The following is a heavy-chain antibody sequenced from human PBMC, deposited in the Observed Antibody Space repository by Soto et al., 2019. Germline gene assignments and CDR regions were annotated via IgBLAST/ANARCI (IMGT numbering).Heavy chain of an antibody. D-gene: IGHD2-2*01. V-gene: IGHV4-61*01. J-gene: IGHJ5*02. CDR1: GGSVSSVSYY. CDR3: ARYCSSATCHGFDP. Sequence: PSETLSLTCSVSGGSVSSVSYYWNWIRQPPGKGLEWIGYIYYSGSTNYNPSLKSRVTMSVDTSKNQFSLKLSSVTAADTAVYSCARYCSSATCHGFDPWGQGTLVTFSS. CDR2: IYYSGST.